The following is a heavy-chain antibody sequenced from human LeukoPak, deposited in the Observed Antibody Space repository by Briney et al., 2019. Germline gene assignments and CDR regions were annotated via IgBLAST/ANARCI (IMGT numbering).Heavy chain of an antibody. Sequence: SETLSLTCTVSGGSISSYYWSWIRQPPGKGLEWIGYIYYSGSTNYNPSLKSRVTISVDTSKNQFSLKLSSVTAADTAVYYCARVSLDYGDLDYWGQGTLVTVSS. V-gene: IGHV4-59*08. J-gene: IGHJ4*02. CDR3: ARVSLDYGDLDY. CDR1: GGSISSYY. CDR2: IYYSGST. D-gene: IGHD4-17*01.